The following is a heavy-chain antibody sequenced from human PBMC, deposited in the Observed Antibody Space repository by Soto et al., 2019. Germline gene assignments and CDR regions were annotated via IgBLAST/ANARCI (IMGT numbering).Heavy chain of an antibody. CDR2: SIPIFGTA. V-gene: IGHV1-69*01. CDR3: ARAGDIVVVPASLNYYYGMDV. CDR1: GGTFSSYA. D-gene: IGHD2-2*01. J-gene: IGHJ6*02. Sequence: QVQLVQSGAEVKKPGSSVKVSCKASGGTFSSYAISWVRQAPGQGLEWMGGSIPIFGTANYAQKFQGRVTITADESTSTAYMELSSLRSEDTAVYYCARAGDIVVVPASLNYYYGMDVWGQGTTVTVSS.